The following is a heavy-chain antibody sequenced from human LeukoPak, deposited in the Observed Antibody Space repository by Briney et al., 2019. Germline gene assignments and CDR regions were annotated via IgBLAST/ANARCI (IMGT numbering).Heavy chain of an antibody. Sequence: GGSLRLSCAASGFTFSNYGMHWVRQAPGKGLEWVAVISYDGSNKYYADSVKGRFTISRDNSKNTLYLQMNSLRAEDTAVYYCARRGDGGRSFDYWGQGTLVTVSS. CDR1: GFTFSNYG. CDR2: ISYDGSNK. J-gene: IGHJ4*02. D-gene: IGHD4-23*01. CDR3: ARRGDGGRSFDY. V-gene: IGHV3-30*03.